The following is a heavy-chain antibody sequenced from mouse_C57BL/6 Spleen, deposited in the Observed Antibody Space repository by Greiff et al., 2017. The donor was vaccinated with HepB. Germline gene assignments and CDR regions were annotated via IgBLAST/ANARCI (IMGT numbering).Heavy chain of an antibody. CDR2: INPSTGGT. Sequence: EVQLQQSGPELVKPGASVKISCKASGYSFTGYYMNWVKHSPEKSPEWIGEINPSTGGTTYNQKFKAKATLTVDKSASTAYMQLKSLTSEDYAVYYCARCGYGLDYWGQGTTLKVSS. J-gene: IGHJ2*01. D-gene: IGHD1-2*01. CDR3: ARCGYGLDY. CDR1: GYSFTGYY. V-gene: IGHV1-42*01.